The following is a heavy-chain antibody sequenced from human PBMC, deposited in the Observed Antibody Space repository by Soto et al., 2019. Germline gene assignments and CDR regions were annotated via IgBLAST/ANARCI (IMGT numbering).Heavy chain of an antibody. Sequence: GGSLRLSCAASGFTFSSYAMSWVRQAPGKGLEWVSAISGSGGSTYYADSVKGRFTISRDNSKNTLYLQMNSLRAEDTAVYYCAKGSTLYSSGWYGYWGQGTLVTVSS. D-gene: IGHD6-19*01. J-gene: IGHJ4*02. CDR3: AKGSTLYSSGWYGY. CDR1: GFTFSSYA. V-gene: IGHV3-23*01. CDR2: ISGSGGST.